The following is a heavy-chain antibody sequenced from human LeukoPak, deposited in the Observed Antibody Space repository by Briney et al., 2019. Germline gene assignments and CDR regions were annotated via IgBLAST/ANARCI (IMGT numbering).Heavy chain of an antibody. V-gene: IGHV1-2*02. Sequence: ASVKVSCKASGYSFTSYGLSWVRQAPGQGLEWMGWINPNSGGTNYAQKFQGRVTMTRDTSISTAYMELSRLRSDDTAVYYCARDLGRYCSGGSCYSSHTDYWGQGTLVTVSS. J-gene: IGHJ4*02. D-gene: IGHD2-15*01. CDR3: ARDLGRYCSGGSCYSSHTDY. CDR2: INPNSGGT. CDR1: GYSFTSYG.